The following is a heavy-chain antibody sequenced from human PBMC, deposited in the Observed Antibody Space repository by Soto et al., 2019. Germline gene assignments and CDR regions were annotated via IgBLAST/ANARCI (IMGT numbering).Heavy chain of an antibody. CDR3: AKDRLEGNFDY. Sequence: GGSLRLSCAASGFTFNNFPMHWVRQAQKNGHEWVATISSTGGSTYYPYSVKGGFTISRDTYKHTLYVQMNRISLVETAASYYAKDRLEGNFDYWAQGTQVTVSS. J-gene: IGHJ4*02. CDR2: ISSTGGST. CDR1: GFTFNNFP. V-gene: IGHV3-23*01.